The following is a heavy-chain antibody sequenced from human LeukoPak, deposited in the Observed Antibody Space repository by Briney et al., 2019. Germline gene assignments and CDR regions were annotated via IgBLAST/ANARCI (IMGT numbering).Heavy chain of an antibody. CDR3: ARSSMVRGVIVNWFDP. V-gene: IGHV1-2*02. CDR2: INPNSGGT. D-gene: IGHD3-10*01. J-gene: IGHJ5*02. Sequence: ASVKVSCKASGYTFTGYYMHWVRQAPGQGLEWMGWINPNSGGTNYAQKFQGRVTMTRDTSISIAYMELSRLRSDDTAVYYCARSSMVRGVIVNWFDPWGQGTLVTVSS. CDR1: GYTFTGYY.